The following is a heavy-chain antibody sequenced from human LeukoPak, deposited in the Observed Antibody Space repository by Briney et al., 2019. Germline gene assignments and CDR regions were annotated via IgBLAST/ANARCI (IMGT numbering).Heavy chain of an antibody. V-gene: IGHV1-8*03. CDR2: MNPKSGNT. CDR1: GYTFTSYE. CDR3: ARGNYAWTY. D-gene: IGHD3-16*01. J-gene: IGHJ4*02. Sequence: GASVMVSCKASGYTFTSYEINWVRQATGQGLEWMGWMNPKSGNTDYAQKFLGRVTITWNTSISTAYMDLSSLRSEDTAVYYCARGNYAWTYWGQGSQVTVSS.